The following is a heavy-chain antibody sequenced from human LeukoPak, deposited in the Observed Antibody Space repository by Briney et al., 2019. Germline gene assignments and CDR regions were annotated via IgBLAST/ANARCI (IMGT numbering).Heavy chain of an antibody. Sequence: SETLSLTCSVSGGSISSYYWSWIRQPPGKRLEWIGYIYYTGSTNSNPSLKSRVTISVDTSKNQFSLKLSSVTAADTALYYCAGQSSSWYGIDYWGQGSLVTVSS. CDR1: GGSISSYY. D-gene: IGHD6-13*01. CDR3: AGQSSSWYGIDY. J-gene: IGHJ4*02. CDR2: IYYTGST. V-gene: IGHV4-59*08.